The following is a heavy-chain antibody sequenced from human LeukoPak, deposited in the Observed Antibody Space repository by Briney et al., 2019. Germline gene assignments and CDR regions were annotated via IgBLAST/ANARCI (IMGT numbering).Heavy chain of an antibody. J-gene: IGHJ6*02. V-gene: IGHV3-48*03. Sequence: GRSLRLSCAASGFTFSSYELNWVRQAPGKGLEWVSYISSSGSATYYADSVRGRFTVSRDNAKNSLSLQMNSLRAEDTAVYYCARVRAAYYYGMDVWGRGTTVTVS. CDR2: ISSSGSAT. CDR1: GFTFSSYE. CDR3: ARVRAAYYYGMDV.